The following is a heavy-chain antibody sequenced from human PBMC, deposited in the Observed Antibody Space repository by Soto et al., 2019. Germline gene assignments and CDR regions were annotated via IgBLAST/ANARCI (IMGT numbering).Heavy chain of an antibody. CDR1: GYSFSTNW. Sequence: PGESLKISCNASGYSFSTNWIGWVRHMPGKGLEWMGIIYPGDSDTRYSPSFQGQVTVSADKSISTAYLQWSSLKASDTAMYYCARHFSPDPPEHYYYGMDVWGQGTKVPVYS. J-gene: IGHJ6*02. CDR2: IYPGDSDT. V-gene: IGHV5-51*01. CDR3: ARHFSPDPPEHYYYGMDV. D-gene: IGHD1-1*01.